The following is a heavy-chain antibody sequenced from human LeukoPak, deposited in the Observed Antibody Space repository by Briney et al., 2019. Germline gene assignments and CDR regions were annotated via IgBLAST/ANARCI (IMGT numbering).Heavy chain of an antibody. D-gene: IGHD6-19*01. V-gene: IGHV4-4*07. Sequence: SEALSLTCGVSGGFISSHYWSWLRQPAGKGLEWIAHIYTTGTTIYNPSLTSRVTMSIDTSNNQFSLRLSPVTAADTAVYYCARIVAGKFYWGQGTRVTVSS. CDR2: IYTTGTT. CDR3: ARIVAGKFY. CDR1: GGFISSHY. J-gene: IGHJ4*02.